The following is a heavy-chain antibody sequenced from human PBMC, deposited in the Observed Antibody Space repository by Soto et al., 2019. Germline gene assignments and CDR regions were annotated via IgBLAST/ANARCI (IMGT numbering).Heavy chain of an antibody. D-gene: IGHD4-4*01. CDR1: GGSISSSSYY. CDR3: AKLTTFYGMDV. J-gene: IGHJ6*02. Sequence: SETLSLTCTVSGGSISSSSYYWGWIRQPPGKGLEWIGSIYYSGSTCYNPSLKSRVTISVDTSKNQFSLKLSSVTAADTAVYYCAKLTTFYGMDVWGQGTTVTVSS. CDR2: IYYSGST. V-gene: IGHV4-39*01.